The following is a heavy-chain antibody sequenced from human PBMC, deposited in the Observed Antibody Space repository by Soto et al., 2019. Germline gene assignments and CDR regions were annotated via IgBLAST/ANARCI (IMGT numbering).Heavy chain of an antibody. CDR2: IWYDGINK. Sequence: QVQLAESGGGVVQPGKSLRLSCAASGFSFSVFGIHWVRQTPGKGLEWVAVIWYDGINKYYADSVKGRFTVSRDNSKNTVYLQMNSLRVDDTAVYYCARESVDQGMLLDYWGQGTLVTVST. J-gene: IGHJ4*02. CDR3: ARESVDQGMLLDY. V-gene: IGHV3-33*01. CDR1: GFSFSVFG. D-gene: IGHD3-10*01.